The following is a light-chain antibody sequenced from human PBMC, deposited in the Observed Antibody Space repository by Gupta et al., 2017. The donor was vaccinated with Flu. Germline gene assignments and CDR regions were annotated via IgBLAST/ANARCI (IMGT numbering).Light chain of an antibody. CDR1: QSISSY. CDR3: QQSYSTPYS. J-gene: IGKJ2*03. V-gene: IGKV1-39*01. CDR2: AAS. Sequence: DLQLTQSPSSLSASVGDRVTITCRASQSISSYVNWYMQKPGKATRLLSYAASRLQSGVPSRLSGSGSGTDCTRTIGSLQAEDFATDYCQQSYSTPYSFGQGTKLEIK.